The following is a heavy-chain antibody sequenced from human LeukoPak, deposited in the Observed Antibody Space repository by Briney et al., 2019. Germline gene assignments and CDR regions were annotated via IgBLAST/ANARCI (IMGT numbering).Heavy chain of an antibody. CDR2: IYSGGST. V-gene: IGHV3-53*01. D-gene: IGHD6-13*01. CDR1: GFIVSSNY. CDR3: ARDKTAAGASFDY. Sequence: GGSLRLSCAASGFIVSSNYMNWVRQAPGKGLEWVSIIYSGGSTYYADSVKGRFTISRDNSKNTLYLQMNSLRAEDTAVYYCARDKTAAGASFDYWGQGTLVTVSS. J-gene: IGHJ4*02.